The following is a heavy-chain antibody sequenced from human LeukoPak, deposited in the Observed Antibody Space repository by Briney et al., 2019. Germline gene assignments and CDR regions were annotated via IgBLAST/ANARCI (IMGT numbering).Heavy chain of an antibody. V-gene: IGHV3-23*01. CDR2: ISGSGGST. Sequence: PGGSLRLSCAASGFTFSSYAMSWVRQAPGKGLEWVSSISGSGGSTYYADSVKGRFTISRDNSKNTLYLQMNSLRAEDTAVYYCANTVVPAANTDYWGQGTLVTVSS. CDR3: ANTVVPAANTDY. D-gene: IGHD2-2*01. CDR1: GFTFSSYA. J-gene: IGHJ4*02.